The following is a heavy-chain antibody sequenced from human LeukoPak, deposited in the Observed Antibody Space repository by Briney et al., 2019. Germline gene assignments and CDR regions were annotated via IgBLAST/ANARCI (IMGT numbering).Heavy chain of an antibody. D-gene: IGHD3-10*01. V-gene: IGHV3-9*01. CDR3: AKVISGELLSPIDY. Sequence: HPGGSLRLSCAASGFTFDDYAMHWVRQAPGKGLEWVSGISWNSGSIGYADSVKGRFTISRDNAKNSLYLQMNSLRAEDTALYYCAKVISGELLSPIDYWGQGTLVTVSS. CDR1: GFTFDDYA. CDR2: ISWNSGSI. J-gene: IGHJ4*02.